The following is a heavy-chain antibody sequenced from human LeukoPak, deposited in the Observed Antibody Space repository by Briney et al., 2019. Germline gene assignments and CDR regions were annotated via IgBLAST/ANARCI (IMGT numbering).Heavy chain of an antibody. Sequence: GSLRLSCTASGFTVSSNYMSWIRQPPGKGLEWIGEINHSGSTNYNPSLKSRVTISVDTSKNQFSLKLSSVTAADTAVYYCARDGALAAAWPYWFDPWGQGTLVTVSS. V-gene: IGHV4-34*01. D-gene: IGHD6-13*01. CDR1: GFTVSSNY. J-gene: IGHJ5*02. CDR2: INHSGST. CDR3: ARDGALAAAWPYWFDP.